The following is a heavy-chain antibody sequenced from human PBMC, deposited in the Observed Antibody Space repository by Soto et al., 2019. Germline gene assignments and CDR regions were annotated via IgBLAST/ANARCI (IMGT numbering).Heavy chain of an antibody. Sequence: VQLVESGGGVVQPGRSLRLSCAASGFTFSSYAMHWVRQAPGKGLEWVSTISSSTYYADSVKGRFTISRDNSKNTLYLQMNSLRAEDTAVYYCAKREGRNFDYWGQGTLVTVSS. CDR1: GFTFSSYA. J-gene: IGHJ4*02. D-gene: IGHD3-10*01. V-gene: IGHV3-23*04. CDR3: AKREGRNFDY. CDR2: ISSST.